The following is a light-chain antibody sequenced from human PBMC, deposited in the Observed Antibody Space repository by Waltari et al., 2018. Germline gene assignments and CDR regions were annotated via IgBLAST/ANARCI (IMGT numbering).Light chain of an antibody. CDR1: QRLTKNY. CDR2: GAS. Sequence: VLTQSPGTLSLSPGERATVSCRASQRLTKNYLAWYQQKPGQAPWLLIYGASSRAAGIPDRFSGSGSGTDFTLTIRRLEPEDFAMYYCQQYGSSILYTFGQGTKLEIK. J-gene: IGKJ2*01. CDR3: QQYGSSILYT. V-gene: IGKV3-20*01.